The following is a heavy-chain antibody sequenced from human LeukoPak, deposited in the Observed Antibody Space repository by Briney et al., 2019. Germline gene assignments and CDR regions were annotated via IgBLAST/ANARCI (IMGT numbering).Heavy chain of an antibody. CDR1: GGSISSYY. D-gene: IGHD1-1*01. CDR3: ARDRNWNWYFDL. Sequence: SETLSLTCTVSGGSISSYYWSWIRQPAGKGLEWIGRIYTSGSTNYNPSLKSRVTISVDTSKNQFSLKLSSVTAADTAVYYCARDRNWNWYFDLWGRGTLVTVSS. CDR2: IYTSGST. J-gene: IGHJ2*01. V-gene: IGHV4-4*07.